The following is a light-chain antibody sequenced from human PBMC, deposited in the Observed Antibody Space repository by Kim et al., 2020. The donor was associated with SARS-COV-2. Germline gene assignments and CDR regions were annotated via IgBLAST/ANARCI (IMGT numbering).Light chain of an antibody. CDR3: QQLNIYPIT. CDR1: QGITSC. V-gene: IGKV1-9*01. J-gene: IGKJ5*01. Sequence: DIQLTQSPSFLSVSVGDRVTITCRASQGITSCLAWYQQKPGKAPKLLIYAASTLQSGVPSRFSGSGYGTEFTLTISSLQPEDFATYYCQQLNIYPITFGQGTRLEIK. CDR2: AAS.